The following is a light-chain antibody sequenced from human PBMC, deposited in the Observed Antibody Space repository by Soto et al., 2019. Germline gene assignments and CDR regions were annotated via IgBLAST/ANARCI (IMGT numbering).Light chain of an antibody. J-gene: IGLJ1*01. V-gene: IGLV2-23*02. CDR3: CSYAGRTTPYV. Sequence: QSVLTQPASVSGSPGQSITISCTGTSREVGSYNLVSWYQHHPGKAPKLMIYEVSERPSGVSNRFSGSKSGNTASLTISGLQAEDEADYYCCSYAGRTTPYVFGTGTKVTVL. CDR2: EVS. CDR1: SREVGSYNL.